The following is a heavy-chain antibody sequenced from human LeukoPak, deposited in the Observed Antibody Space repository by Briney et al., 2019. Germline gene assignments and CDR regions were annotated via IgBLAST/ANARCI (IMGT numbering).Heavy chain of an antibody. CDR1: GFTFSSYA. Sequence: PGGSLRLSCAASGFTFSSYAMSWVRQAPGKGLEWVSAISGSGGSTYYADSVKCRFTISRDNSKNTLYLQMNSLRAEDTAVYYCAKGPTVTTIGLTPFDYWGQGTLVTVSS. CDR3: AKGPTVTTIGLTPFDY. V-gene: IGHV3-23*01. D-gene: IGHD4-11*01. J-gene: IGHJ4*02. CDR2: ISGSGGST.